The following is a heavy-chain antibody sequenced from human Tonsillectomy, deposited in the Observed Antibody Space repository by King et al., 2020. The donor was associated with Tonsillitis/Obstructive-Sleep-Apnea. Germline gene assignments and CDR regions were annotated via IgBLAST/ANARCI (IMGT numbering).Heavy chain of an antibody. CDR1: GGSFSGYY. D-gene: IGHD6-13*01. CDR2: IDHSGST. V-gene: IGHV4-34*01. Sequence: QVQLQQWGAGLLKPSETLSLTCAVYGGSFSGYYWNWICQPPGKGLEWIGEIDHSGSTNYNPSLKSRVTISVDTSKNQFSLKLSSVTAADTAVYFCAIEHTSSLDYWGQGTLVTVSS. CDR3: AIEHTSSLDY. J-gene: IGHJ4*02.